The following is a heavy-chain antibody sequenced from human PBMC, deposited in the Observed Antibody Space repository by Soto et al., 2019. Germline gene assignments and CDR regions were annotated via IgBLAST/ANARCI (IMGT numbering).Heavy chain of an antibody. V-gene: IGHV4-34*01. D-gene: IGHD3-16*01. CDR2: INHSGST. J-gene: IGHJ4*02. Sequence: TSETLSLTCAVYGGSFSGYYWSWIRQPPGKGLEWIGEINHSGSTNYNPSLKSRVTISVDNSQNTLYLRMDDLRAEDTAVYYCATKNGGTYPFDNWGQGTPVTVSS. CDR1: GGSFSGYY. CDR3: ATKNGGTYPFDN.